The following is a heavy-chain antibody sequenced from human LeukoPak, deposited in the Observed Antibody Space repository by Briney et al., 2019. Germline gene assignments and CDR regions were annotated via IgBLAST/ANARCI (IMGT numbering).Heavy chain of an antibody. V-gene: IGHV3-23*01. CDR2: ISGGGGST. J-gene: IGHJ4*02. D-gene: IGHD1-26*01. Sequence: GGSLRLSCAASGFTFTSYSMNWVRQAPGKGLEWVSTISGGGGSTYYADSVKGRFTISRDNSKNTLYLQVNSLRAEDTAVYYCAKGGKWDVTPFDYWGQGTQVTVSS. CDR3: AKGGKWDVTPFDY. CDR1: GFTFTSYS.